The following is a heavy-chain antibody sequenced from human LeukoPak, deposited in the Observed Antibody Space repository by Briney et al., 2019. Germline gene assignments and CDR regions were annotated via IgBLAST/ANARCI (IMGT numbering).Heavy chain of an antibody. CDR3: ARAPPRITIFGVVIRDYFDY. CDR2: INHSGST. V-gene: IGHV4-34*01. D-gene: IGHD3-3*01. CDR1: GGSFSGYY. Sequence: SSETLSLTCAVCGGSFSGYYWSWIRQPPGKGLEWIGEINHSGSTNYNPSLKSRVTISVDTSKNQFSLKLSSVTAADTAVYYCARAPPRITIFGVVIRDYFDYWGQGTLVTVSS. J-gene: IGHJ4*02.